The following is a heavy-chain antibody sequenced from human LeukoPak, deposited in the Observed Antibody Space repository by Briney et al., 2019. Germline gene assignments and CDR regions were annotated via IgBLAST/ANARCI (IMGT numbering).Heavy chain of an antibody. CDR3: ARDLRSGQDV. CDR2: ISSSSSYI. D-gene: IGHD4-17*01. J-gene: IGHJ6*02. Sequence: GGSLRLSCAASGFTFSSYRMNWLRQAPGKGLEWVSSISSSSSYIYYADSVKGRFTISRDNAKNSLYLQMNSLRAEDTAVYYCARDLRSGQDVWGQGTTVTVSS. CDR1: GFTFSSYR. V-gene: IGHV3-21*01.